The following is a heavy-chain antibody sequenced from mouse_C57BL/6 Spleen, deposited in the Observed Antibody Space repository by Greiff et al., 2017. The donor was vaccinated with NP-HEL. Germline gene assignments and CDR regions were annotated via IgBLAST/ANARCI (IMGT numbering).Heavy chain of an antibody. CDR1: GYTFTDYY. V-gene: IGHV1-76*01. Sequence: QVQLKESGAELVRPGASVKLSCKASGYTFTDYYINWVKQRPGQGLEWIARIYPGSGNTYYNEKFKGKATLTAEKSSSTAYMQLSSLTSEDSAVYFCARGDDYDGYAMDYWGQGTSVTVSS. J-gene: IGHJ4*01. D-gene: IGHD2-4*01. CDR3: ARGDDYDGYAMDY. CDR2: IYPGSGNT.